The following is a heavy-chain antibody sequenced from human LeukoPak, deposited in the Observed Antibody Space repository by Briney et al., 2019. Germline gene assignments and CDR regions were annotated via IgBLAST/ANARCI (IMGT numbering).Heavy chain of an antibody. Sequence: SETLSLTCTVSGGSISSYYWSWIRQPPGKGLEWIGYIYYSGSTNYNPSLKSRVTISVDTSKNQFSLKLSSVTAADTAVYYCARVSFAAYYYDSSGYFPFDYWGQGTLVTVSS. J-gene: IGHJ4*02. CDR2: IYYSGST. CDR3: ARVSFAAYYYDSSGYFPFDY. D-gene: IGHD3-22*01. V-gene: IGHV4-59*12. CDR1: GGSISSYY.